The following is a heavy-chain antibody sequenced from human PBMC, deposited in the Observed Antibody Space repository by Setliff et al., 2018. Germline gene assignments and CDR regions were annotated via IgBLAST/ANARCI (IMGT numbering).Heavy chain of an antibody. Sequence: ASVKVSCKASGYTFIGYYMHWVRQAPGQGLEWMGWINPNSGGTNYAQKFQGWVTMTRDTSISTAYMELSRLTSEDTAAYFCARGWAALGIIGYWGQGTLVTSPQ. J-gene: IGHJ4*02. CDR3: ARGWAALGIIGY. CDR2: INPNSGGT. V-gene: IGHV1-2*04. CDR1: GYTFIGYY. D-gene: IGHD7-27*01.